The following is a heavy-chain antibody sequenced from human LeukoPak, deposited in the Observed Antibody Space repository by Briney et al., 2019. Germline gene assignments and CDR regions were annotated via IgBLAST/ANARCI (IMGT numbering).Heavy chain of an antibody. D-gene: IGHD1-1*01. Sequence: GGSLRISCVATGFTFKSASMSWVRQAPGKGLEWVAFIGHFAGDIFYADSVKGRFSISRDDAKDSVYLQMNSLRVDDTAVYFCARDPYTGSMFDYWGHGTLVTVSS. V-gene: IGHV3-21*01. CDR1: GFTFKSAS. CDR3: ARDPYTGSMFDY. J-gene: IGHJ4*01. CDR2: IGHFAGDI.